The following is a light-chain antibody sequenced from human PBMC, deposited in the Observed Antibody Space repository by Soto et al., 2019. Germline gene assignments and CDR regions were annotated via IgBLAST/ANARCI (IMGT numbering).Light chain of an antibody. CDR3: SSYTTAHTYR. Sequence: QSVLTQPASVSGSPGQSITISCTGTSSDVGGYNYVYWYQQHPGKAPKLMIYEVSNRPSGVSNRFSGSKSGNTASLTISGLQAEDEADYYCSSYTTAHTYRFGTGTKLTVL. J-gene: IGLJ1*01. CDR2: EVS. V-gene: IGLV2-14*01. CDR1: SSDVGGYNY.